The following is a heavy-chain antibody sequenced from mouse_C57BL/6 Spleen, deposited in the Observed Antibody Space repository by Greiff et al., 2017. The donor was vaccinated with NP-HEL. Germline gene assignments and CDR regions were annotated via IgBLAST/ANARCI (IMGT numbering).Heavy chain of an antibody. V-gene: IGHV2-9-1*01. CDR2: IWPGGGT. J-gene: IGHJ4*01. CDR1: GFSLTSYA. D-gene: IGHD5-1*01. CDR3: GKNLPHYAMDY. Sequence: VKLMESGPGLVAPSPSLSITCTVSGFSLTSYAISWVRQPPGKGLEWLGVIWPGGGTTYYSALYSRLSSSKDNSKSQVFLKMNSLQTDDTGRYCGGKNLPHYAMDYWGQGTSVTVSS.